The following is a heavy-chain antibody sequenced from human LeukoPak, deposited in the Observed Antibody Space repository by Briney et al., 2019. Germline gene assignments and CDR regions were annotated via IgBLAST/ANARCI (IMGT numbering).Heavy chain of an antibody. J-gene: IGHJ1*01. CDR2: VSYDGRTT. CDR1: GFTFSNYG. D-gene: IGHD6-25*01. V-gene: IGHV3-30*18. Sequence: GGSLRLSCAAPGFTFSNYGMQWVRQAPGKGLEWLAVVSYDGRTTFYADSVKGRFTISRDNSKNTLDLEMDSLRTEDTAVYYCAKEPTSYSSGWYFHDWGQGTLVIVSS. CDR3: AKEPTSYSSGWYFHD.